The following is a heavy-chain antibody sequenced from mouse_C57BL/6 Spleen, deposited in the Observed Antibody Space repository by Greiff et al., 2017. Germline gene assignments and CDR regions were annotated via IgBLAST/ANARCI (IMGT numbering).Heavy chain of an antibody. J-gene: IGHJ4*01. CDR3: ARFWTGAMDD. CDR1: GFTFTDYC. Sequence: EVQLQQSGPVLVKPGPSVKISCKASGFTFTDYCMHWVKQSHGKSLEWIGLVYPYNGGTSYKQKFKGKATLTVDTSSSTSYMELNSLTSEDSAVYYWARFWTGAMDDWGQGTSVTVSS. CDR2: VYPYNGGT. V-gene: IGHV1-36*01.